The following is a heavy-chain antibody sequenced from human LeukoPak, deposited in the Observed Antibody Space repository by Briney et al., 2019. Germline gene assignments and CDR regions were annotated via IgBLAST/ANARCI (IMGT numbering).Heavy chain of an antibody. D-gene: IGHD2-2*01. CDR2: MNPNSGNT. CDR3: ARADADIVVVPAAY. J-gene: IGHJ4*02. CDR1: GYTFTSYD. Sequence: ASVKVSCKASGYTFTSYDINWVRQATGQGLEWMGWMNPNSGNTGYAQKFQGRVTITRNTSISTAYMELRSLRSDDTAVYYCARADADIVVVPAAYWGQGTLVTVSS. V-gene: IGHV1-8*03.